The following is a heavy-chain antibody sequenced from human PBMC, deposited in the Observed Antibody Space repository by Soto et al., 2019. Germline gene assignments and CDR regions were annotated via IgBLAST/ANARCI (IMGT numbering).Heavy chain of an antibody. J-gene: IGHJ4*02. CDR3: ARGRNVAAAGLFDN. CDR1: GFIFSDYS. D-gene: IGHD6-13*01. CDR2: ITSGSSYI. V-gene: IGHV3-21*01. Sequence: GGSLRLSCTASGFIFSDYSMNWVRQAPGKGLEWVSCITSGSSYIYYADSVKGRFTISRDNAKNLLYLQMNSLRVADTAVYYCARGRNVAAAGLFDNWAQGNLVTVSS.